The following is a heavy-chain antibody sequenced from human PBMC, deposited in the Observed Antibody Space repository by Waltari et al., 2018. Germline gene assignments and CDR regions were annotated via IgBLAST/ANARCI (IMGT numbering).Heavy chain of an antibody. D-gene: IGHD5-18*01. V-gene: IGHV3-53*02. Sequence: EVQLVETGGGLIQPGGSLRLSCAASGFTVSSNYMSWVRQAPGKGLEWVSVIYSGGSTYYAESVKGRFTISRDNSKNTLYLQMNSLRAEDTAVYYCASARYSYGYGIFDYWGQGTLVTVSS. CDR1: GFTVSSNY. CDR3: ASARYSYGYGIFDY. CDR2: IYSGGST. J-gene: IGHJ4*02.